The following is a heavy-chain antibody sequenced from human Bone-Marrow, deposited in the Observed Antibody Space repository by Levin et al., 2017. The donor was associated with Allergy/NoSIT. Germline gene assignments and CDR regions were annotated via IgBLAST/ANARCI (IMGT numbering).Heavy chain of an antibody. Sequence: GESLKISCAASGFTFDDYGMSWVRQAPGKGLEWVSGINWNGGSTGYGDSVKGRFTISRDNAKNSLYLQMNSLRGEDTALYYCARVSGTPRGCSDYWGQGTLVTVSS. J-gene: IGHJ4*02. CDR3: ARVSGTPRGCSDY. V-gene: IGHV3-20*04. CDR1: GFTFDDYG. CDR2: INWNGGST. D-gene: IGHD3-10*01.